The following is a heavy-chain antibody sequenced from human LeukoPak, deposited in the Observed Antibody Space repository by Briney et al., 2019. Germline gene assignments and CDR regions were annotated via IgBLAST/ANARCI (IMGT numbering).Heavy chain of an antibody. Sequence: SQTLSLTCAISGVSVSSNRAAWNWSRQSPSRGLEWLGRTYYTSKWYNDYAVSVKSRITVNPDTSKNQFSLHLNSVTPEDTAVYYCARQGFRRFDPWGQGTLVTVSS. CDR1: GVSVSSNRAA. CDR3: ARQGFRRFDP. J-gene: IGHJ5*02. D-gene: IGHD3-3*01. V-gene: IGHV6-1*01. CDR2: TYYTSKWYN.